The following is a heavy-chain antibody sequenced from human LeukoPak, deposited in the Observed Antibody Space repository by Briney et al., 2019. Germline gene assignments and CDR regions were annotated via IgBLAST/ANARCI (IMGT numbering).Heavy chain of an antibody. CDR3: AREIAARYYYMDV. CDR1: GGSLSSYY. Sequence: PSETLSLTCTVSGGSLSSYYWSWIRQPPGKGLEWIGYIYYSGSTNYNPSLKSRVTISVDTSKNQFSLKLSSVTAADTAVYYCAREIAARYYYMDVWGKGTTVTVSS. CDR2: IYYSGST. D-gene: IGHD6-13*01. J-gene: IGHJ6*03. V-gene: IGHV4-59*01.